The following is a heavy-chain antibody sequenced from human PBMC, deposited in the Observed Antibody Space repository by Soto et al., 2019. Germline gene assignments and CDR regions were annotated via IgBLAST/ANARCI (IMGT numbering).Heavy chain of an antibody. J-gene: IGHJ6*03. CDR2: IYYSGST. D-gene: IGHD3-10*01. Sequence: LETLSLTCTVSGGSISSYYLSWIRQPPGKGLEWIGYIYYSGSTNYNPSLKSRVTISVDTSKNQFSLKLSSVTAADTAVYYCAGGRFGELIDYYYYMDVWGKGTTVTVSS. V-gene: IGHV4-59*08. CDR3: AGGRFGELIDYYYYMDV. CDR1: GGSISSYY.